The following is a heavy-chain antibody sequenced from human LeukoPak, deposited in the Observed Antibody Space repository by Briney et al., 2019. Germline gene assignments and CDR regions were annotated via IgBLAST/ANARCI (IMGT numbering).Heavy chain of an antibody. Sequence: ASVKVSCKASGYTFTSYAISWVRQAPGQGLEWMGWISTYNGNTNYAQKLQGRVTMTTDTSTSTAYMELRSLRSDDTAVYYCARVMDQGDAFDNWGQGTMVTVSS. V-gene: IGHV1-18*01. J-gene: IGHJ3*02. CDR1: GYTFTSYA. D-gene: IGHD2-8*01. CDR3: ARVMDQGDAFDN. CDR2: ISTYNGNT.